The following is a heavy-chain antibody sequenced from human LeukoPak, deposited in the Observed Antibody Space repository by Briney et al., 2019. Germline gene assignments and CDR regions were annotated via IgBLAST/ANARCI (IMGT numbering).Heavy chain of an antibody. D-gene: IGHD2-2*01. CDR1: GFTFSDYY. CDR3: VRDFTSTAASSDY. Sequence: GGSLRLSCAASGFTFSDYYMDWVRQAPGKGLGWVGRSRNKANRYTTEYAASVKGRFTISRDESKNSLYLQMDSPKAEDTALYYCVRDFTSTAASSDYWGQGTLVTVSS. CDR2: SRNKANRYTT. V-gene: IGHV3-72*01. J-gene: IGHJ4*02.